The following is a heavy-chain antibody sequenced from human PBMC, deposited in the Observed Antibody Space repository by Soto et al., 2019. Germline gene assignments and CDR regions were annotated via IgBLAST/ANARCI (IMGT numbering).Heavy chain of an antibody. CDR1: GFTFSSYS. V-gene: IGHV3-21*01. CDR2: ISSSSSYI. D-gene: IGHD6-19*01. CDR3: ARDVESGWYSSRIYYYSYGMDV. J-gene: IGHJ6*02. Sequence: EVQLVESGGGLVKPGGSLRLSCAASGFTFSSYSMNWVRQAPGKGLEWFSSISSSSSYIYYADSVEGRFTISRDNAKNSLYLQMNSLRAEETAVYYCARDVESGWYSSRIYYYSYGMDVWGQGTTVTVSS.